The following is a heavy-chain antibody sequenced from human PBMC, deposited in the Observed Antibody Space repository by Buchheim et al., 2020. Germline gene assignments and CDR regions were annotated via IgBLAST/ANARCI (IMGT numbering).Heavy chain of an antibody. V-gene: IGHV4-4*02. CDR1: GGSISSSNW. J-gene: IGHJ4*02. Sequence: QVQLQESGPGLVKPSGTLSLTCVVSGGSISSSNWWNWVRQSPEKGLVWIGEVYLSGNTNYNPSLKSRVTISVDTSKNQFSLKLTSVTAADTAVYYCARGGAKHDNWGPGTL. CDR2: VYLSGNT. D-gene: IGHD1-26*01. CDR3: ARGGAKHDN.